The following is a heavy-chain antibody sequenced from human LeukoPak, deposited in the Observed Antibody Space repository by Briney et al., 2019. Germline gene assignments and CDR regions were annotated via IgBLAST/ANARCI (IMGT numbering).Heavy chain of an antibody. CDR3: TREQASGWPRYYYYYYYMDV. D-gene: IGHD6-19*01. J-gene: IGHJ6*03. V-gene: IGHV3-49*04. Sequence: GGSLRLSCTASGFTFGDYAMSWVRQAPGKGLEWVGFIRSKAYGGTTEYAASVKGRFTISRDDSKSIAYLQMNSPKTEDTAVYYCTREQASGWPRYYYYYYYMDVWGKGTTVTISS. CDR2: IRSKAYGGTT. CDR1: GFTFGDYA.